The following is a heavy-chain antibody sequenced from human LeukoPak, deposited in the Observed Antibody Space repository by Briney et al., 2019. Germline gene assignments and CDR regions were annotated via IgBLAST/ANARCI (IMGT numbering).Heavy chain of an antibody. CDR3: ARERVARYSSGWYDY. CDR2: FSSSGST. CDR1: GGSVSSSNYH. V-gene: IGHV4-61*01. D-gene: IGHD6-19*01. Sequence: SETLSLTCNVSGGSVSSSNYHWSWIRQPPGKGLEWIGYFSSSGSTNYKASLKSRVSISADTSKNQFSLQLNSVTPEDTAVYYCARERVARYSSGWYDYWGQGTLVTVSS. J-gene: IGHJ4*02.